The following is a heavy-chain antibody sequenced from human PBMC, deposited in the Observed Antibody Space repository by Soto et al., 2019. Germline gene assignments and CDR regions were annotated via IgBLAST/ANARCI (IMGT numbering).Heavy chain of an antibody. Sequence: QVQLVQSGAELKKPGASVKVSCKASGYTFTNYGISWVRQAPGQGLERMGWINTYHGNTKYAQKLQGRVTMTKDTSTSTAYMELTSLRSDDTAVYYCARSPGYSASWGYFYYGMKIWGQGTTVIASS. CDR3: ARSPGYSASWGYFYYGMKI. V-gene: IGHV1-18*01. D-gene: IGHD6-13*01. CDR1: GYTFTNYG. CDR2: INTYHGNT. J-gene: IGHJ6*02.